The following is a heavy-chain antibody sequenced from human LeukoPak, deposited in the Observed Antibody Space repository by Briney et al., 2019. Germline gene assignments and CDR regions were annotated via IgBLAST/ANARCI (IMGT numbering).Heavy chain of an antibody. V-gene: IGHV1-69*01. CDR3: ARGVNRTTIFVWFDP. Sequence: SVKVSCKASGGTFSSYAISWVRQAPGQGLEWMGGIIPIFGTAYYPHKFKGRVTITADESTSTACMELSSLRSEDTAVYYCARGVNRTTIFVWFDPWGQGTLVTVSS. D-gene: IGHD3-3*01. CDR2: IIPIFGTA. CDR1: GGTFSSYA. J-gene: IGHJ5*02.